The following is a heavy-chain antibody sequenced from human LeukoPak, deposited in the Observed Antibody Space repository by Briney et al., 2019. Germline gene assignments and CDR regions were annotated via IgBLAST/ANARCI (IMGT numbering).Heavy chain of an antibody. CDR2: ISYDGSNK. D-gene: IGHD3-22*01. Sequence: GGSLRLSCAASGFTFSSYGMHWVRQAPGKGLEWVAVISYDGSNKYYADPVKGRFTISRDNSKNTLYLQMNSLRAEDTAVYYCAKDLDSSGYSGALDIWGQGTMVTVSS. CDR1: GFTFSSYG. CDR3: AKDLDSSGYSGALDI. V-gene: IGHV3-30*18. J-gene: IGHJ3*02.